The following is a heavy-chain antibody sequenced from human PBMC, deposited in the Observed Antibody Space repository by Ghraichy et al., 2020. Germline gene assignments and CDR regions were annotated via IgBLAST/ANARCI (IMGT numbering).Heavy chain of an antibody. Sequence: GGSLRLSCAASGFRFDTYALHWVRQAPGKGLEWVSGISWNSGSIGYGDSVKGRFTISRDNSKNSLYLQMNSLRVEDTALYYCVKDIGLLWFGEFYGMDVWGQGTTVTVSS. J-gene: IGHJ6*02. V-gene: IGHV3-9*01. D-gene: IGHD3-10*01. CDR3: VKDIGLLWFGEFYGMDV. CDR2: ISWNSGSI. CDR1: GFRFDTYA.